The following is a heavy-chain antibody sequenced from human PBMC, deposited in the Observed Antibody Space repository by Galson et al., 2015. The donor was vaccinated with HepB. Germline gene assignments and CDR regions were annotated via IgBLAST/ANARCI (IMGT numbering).Heavy chain of an antibody. V-gene: IGHV3-73*01. D-gene: IGHD4-17*01. Sequence: SLRLSCAASGFTFSGSAMHWVRQASGKGLEWVGRIRSKANSCATAYAASVKGRFTISRDDSKNTLYLQMNSLRAEDTAVYYCARDSLRWHTNGDYGYYFDYRGQGTLVTVSS. CDR3: ARDSLRWHTNGDYGYYFDY. CDR2: IRSKANSCAT. J-gene: IGHJ4*02. CDR1: GFTFSGSA.